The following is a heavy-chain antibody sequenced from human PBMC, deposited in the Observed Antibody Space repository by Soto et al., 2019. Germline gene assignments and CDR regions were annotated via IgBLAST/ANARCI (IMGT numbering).Heavy chain of an antibody. D-gene: IGHD3-10*01. Sequence: QVQLQESGPGLVKPSETLCLTCAVFGGSISSYYWSWIRQPPGKGLEWIGYIYYSGSTNYNPSLKSRVTISVDTSKNQFSLKLNSMTAADTAVYYCARHNYGSGSTYFDYWGQATLVTVSS. CDR3: ARHNYGSGSTYFDY. CDR2: IYYSGST. CDR1: GGSISSYY. J-gene: IGHJ4*02. V-gene: IGHV4-59*08.